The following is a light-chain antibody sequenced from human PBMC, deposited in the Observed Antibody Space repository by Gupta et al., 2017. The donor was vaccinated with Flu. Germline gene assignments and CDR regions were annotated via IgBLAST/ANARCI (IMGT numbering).Light chain of an antibody. CDR3: DNWAGRMNGGV. J-gene: IGLJ6*01. V-gene: IGLV1-51*01. Sequence: KVTITWSVSSSNSGSNAVYWSQRLHATAPKRCIYDNDKRPSGIPDSFSGSKSGTYATLDLXGXQTGDEXDYFWDNWAGRMNGGVFGGGTKVTVL. CDR1: SSNSGSNA. CDR2: DND.